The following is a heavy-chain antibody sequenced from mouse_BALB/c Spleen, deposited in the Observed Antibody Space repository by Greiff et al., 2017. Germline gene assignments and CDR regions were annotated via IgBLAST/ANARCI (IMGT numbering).Heavy chain of an antibody. Sequence: VQLQQSGAELAKPGASVKMSCKASGYTFTSYWMHWVKQRPGQGLEWIGYINPSTGYTEYNQKFKDKATLTADKSSSTAYMQLSSLTSEDSAVYYCARSGSRYWYFDVWGAGTTVTVSS. CDR2: INPSTGYT. D-gene: IGHD1-1*01. J-gene: IGHJ1*01. CDR1: GYTFTSYW. CDR3: ARSGSRYWYFDV. V-gene: IGHV1-7*01.